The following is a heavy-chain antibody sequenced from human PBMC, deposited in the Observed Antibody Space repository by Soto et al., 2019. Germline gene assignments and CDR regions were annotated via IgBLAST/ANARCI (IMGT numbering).Heavy chain of an antibody. CDR1: GGSISSGGYY. CDR2: IYYSGST. CDR3: ALARLRLGELSSPFDY. V-gene: IGHV4-31*03. D-gene: IGHD3-16*02. Sequence: SETLSLTCTVSGGSISSGGYYWSWIRQHPGKGLEWIGYIYYSGSTYYNPSLKSRVTISVDTSKNQFSLKLSSVTAADTAVYYCALARLRLGELSSPFDYWGQGTMVTVYS. J-gene: IGHJ4*02.